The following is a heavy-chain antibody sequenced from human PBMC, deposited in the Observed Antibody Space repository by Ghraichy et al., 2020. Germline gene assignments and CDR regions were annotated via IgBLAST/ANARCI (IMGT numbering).Heavy chain of an antibody. CDR1: GFTFSDYY. CDR2: ISSSGSTI. J-gene: IGHJ6*03. V-gene: IGHV3-11*04. D-gene: IGHD4-11*01. Sequence: GGSLRRSCAASGFTFSDYYMSWIRQAPGKGLEWVSYISSSGSTIYYADSVKGRFTISRDNAKNSLYLQMNSLRAEDTAVYYCASTVTGYYYYYMDVWGKGTTVTVSS. CDR3: ASTVTGYYYYYMDV.